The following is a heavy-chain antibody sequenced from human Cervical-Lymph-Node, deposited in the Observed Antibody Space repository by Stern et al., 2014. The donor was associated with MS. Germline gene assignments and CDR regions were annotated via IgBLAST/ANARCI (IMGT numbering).Heavy chain of an antibody. D-gene: IGHD1-26*01. Sequence: EDQLVESGGGLVQPGGSLRLSCAASGFTVSGNYMTWVRQAPGMGLEWVSLLYSGGDTNYADSVKGRFTISRDDSKNTLYLQMNSLRAEDTAVYYCARGSSWELPKGMDVWGQGTTVTVSS. CDR1: GFTVSGNY. CDR2: LYSGGDT. V-gene: IGHV3-66*01. CDR3: ARGSSWELPKGMDV. J-gene: IGHJ6*02.